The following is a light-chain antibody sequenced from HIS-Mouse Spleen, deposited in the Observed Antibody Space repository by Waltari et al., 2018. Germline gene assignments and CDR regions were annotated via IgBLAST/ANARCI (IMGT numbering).Light chain of an antibody. J-gene: IGLJ2*01. CDR3: SSYTSSSFNVV. V-gene: IGLV2-14*03. CDR2: DVS. CDR1: SSDVGGYNY. Sequence: QSALTQPASVSGSPGQSITISCTGTSSDVGGYNYVSWYQQHPGKAPKLMVYDVSNRPAGVSNRFSGSKSGNTASLTISGLQDEDEADYYCSSYTSSSFNVVFGGGTKLTVL.